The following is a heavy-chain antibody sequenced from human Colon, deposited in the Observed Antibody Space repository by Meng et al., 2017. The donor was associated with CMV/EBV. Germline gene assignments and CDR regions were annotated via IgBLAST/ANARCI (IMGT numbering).Heavy chain of an antibody. CDR3: ASRARPSVYYGMDV. V-gene: IGHV1-69*05. Sequence: SVKVPCKASGGTFSSYAISWVRQAPGQGREWMGGMIPIFGTANYAQKFQGRVTITTDESTSTAYMELSSLRSEDTAVYYCASRARPSVYYGMDVWGQGTTVTV. CDR1: GGTFSSYA. J-gene: IGHJ6*02. CDR2: MIPIFGTA. D-gene: IGHD6-6*01.